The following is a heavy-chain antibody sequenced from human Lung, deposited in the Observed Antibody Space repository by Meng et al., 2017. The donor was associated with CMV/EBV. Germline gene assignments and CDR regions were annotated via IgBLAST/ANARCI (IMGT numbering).Heavy chain of an antibody. CDR1: GGTFSSYA. Sequence: XVXVSXXASGGTFSSYAISWVRQAPGQGLEWMGGIIPIFGTANYAQKFQGRVTITTDESTSTAYMELSSLRSEDTAVYYCARGGYQLLVYYYYYGMDVWGQGXTVTVSS. D-gene: IGHD2-2*01. J-gene: IGHJ6*02. CDR2: IIPIFGTA. V-gene: IGHV1-69*05. CDR3: ARGGYQLLVYYYYYGMDV.